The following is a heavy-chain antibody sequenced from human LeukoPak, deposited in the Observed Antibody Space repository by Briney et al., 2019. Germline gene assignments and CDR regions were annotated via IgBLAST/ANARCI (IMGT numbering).Heavy chain of an antibody. V-gene: IGHV1-3*01. CDR1: GYTFTDYA. J-gene: IGHJ4*02. Sequence: GASVKVSCKAAGYTFTDYAMHWVRQAPGQRLEWMGWINAGNGNTKYSQKFQGRVTITRDTSASTAYMELSSLRSEDTAVYYCARDPDIAVAGYFDYWGQGTLVTVSS. CDR2: INAGNGNT. CDR3: ARDPDIAVAGYFDY. D-gene: IGHD6-19*01.